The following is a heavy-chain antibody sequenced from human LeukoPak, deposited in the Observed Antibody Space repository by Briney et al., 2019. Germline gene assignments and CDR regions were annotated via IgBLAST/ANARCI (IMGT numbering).Heavy chain of an antibody. CDR1: GFTFSDNY. CDR2: ISSSGSI. D-gene: IGHD3-22*01. V-gene: IGHV3-11*01. J-gene: IGHJ4*02. Sequence: GGSLRLSCAASGFTFSDNYMSWIRQAPGKGLEWVSYISSSGSIYYADSVRGRFTISRDTSKNTLYLQMDSLRADDTAVYYCARDGPGNYDSSSFDYWGQGTLVTVSS. CDR3: ARDGPGNYDSSSFDY.